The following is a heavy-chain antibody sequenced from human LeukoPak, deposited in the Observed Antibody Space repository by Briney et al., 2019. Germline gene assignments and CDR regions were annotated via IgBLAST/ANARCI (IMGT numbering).Heavy chain of an antibody. CDR1: GFTFDDYT. CDR2: ISWDGGST. V-gene: IGHV3-43*01. CDR3: AKSKTAVATGYLDY. J-gene: IGHJ4*02. D-gene: IGHD4-17*01. Sequence: GGSLRLSCAASGFTFDDYTMHWVRQAPGKGLEWVSLISWDGGSTYYADSVKGRFTISRDNSKNSLYLQMNSLRTEDTALYYCAKSKTAVATGYLDYWGQGTLVTVSS.